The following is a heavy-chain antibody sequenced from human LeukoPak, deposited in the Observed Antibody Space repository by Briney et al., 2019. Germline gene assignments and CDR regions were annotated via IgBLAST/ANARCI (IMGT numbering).Heavy chain of an antibody. CDR2: FDPEDGET. D-gene: IGHD5-12*01. CDR1: GYTLTELS. CDR3: ATEGSEWLRRVNYYYMDV. J-gene: IGHJ6*03. Sequence: ASVKVSCKVSGYTLTELSMHWVRQAPGKGLEWMGGFDPEDGETIYAQKFQGRVTMTEDTSTDTAYMELSSLRSEDTAVYYCATEGSEWLRRVNYYYMDVWGKGTTVTVSS. V-gene: IGHV1-24*01.